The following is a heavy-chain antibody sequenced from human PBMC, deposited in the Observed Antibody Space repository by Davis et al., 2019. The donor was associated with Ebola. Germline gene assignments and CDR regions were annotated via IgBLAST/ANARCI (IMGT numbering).Heavy chain of an antibody. V-gene: IGHV3-30*04. CDR3: ARDGSDTRVYYDSSGYYYSGVYYFDY. Sequence: GGSLRLSCAASGFTFSTYALNWVRQAPGKGLEWVAVISYDGSKKYYADSVKGRFTISRDNSKNTLYLQMNSLRAEDTAVYYCARDGSDTRVYYDSSGYYYSGVYYFDYWGQGTLLTVSS. CDR1: GFTFSTYA. CDR2: ISYDGSKK. J-gene: IGHJ4*02. D-gene: IGHD3-22*01.